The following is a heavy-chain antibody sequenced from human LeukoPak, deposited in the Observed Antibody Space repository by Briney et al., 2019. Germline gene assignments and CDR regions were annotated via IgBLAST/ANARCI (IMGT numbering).Heavy chain of an antibody. Sequence: SQTLSLTSTVSRVSLTRYYRSWIRQPARQGLECIGSIYSSGSSQYNPSLKSPVTLSVARSKNQFSQKLIFLCAGPTAVYYGVRGSYGHFDYWGQGTLVTVSS. D-gene: IGHD5-18*01. V-gene: IGHV4-4*07. CDR1: RVSLTRYY. J-gene: IGHJ4*02. CDR3: VRGSYGHFDY. CDR2: IYSSGSS.